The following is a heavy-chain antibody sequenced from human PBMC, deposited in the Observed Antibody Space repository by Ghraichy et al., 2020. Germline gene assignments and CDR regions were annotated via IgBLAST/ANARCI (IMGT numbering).Heavy chain of an antibody. CDR2: INPSGGST. V-gene: IGHV1-46*01. D-gene: IGHD4-17*01. Sequence: ASVKVSCKASGYTFTSYYMHWVRQAPGQGLEWMGIINPSGGSTSYAQKFQGRVTMTRDTSTSTVYMELSSLRSEDTAVYYCARYESNRDPIYGDSYYFDYWGQGTLVTVSS. J-gene: IGHJ4*02. CDR1: GYTFTSYY. CDR3: ARYESNRDPIYGDSYYFDY.